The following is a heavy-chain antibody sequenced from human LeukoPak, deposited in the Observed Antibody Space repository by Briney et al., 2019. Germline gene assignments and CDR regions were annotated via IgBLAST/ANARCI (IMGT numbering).Heavy chain of an antibody. CDR2: IYTSGST. Sequence: SETLSLTCTVSGGSISSYYWSWIRQPPGKGLEWIGYIYTSGSTNYNPSLKGRVTISVDTSKNQFSLKLSSVTAADTAVYYCARETENRSPNIVATIFDYYYYYYMDVWGKGTTVTVSS. CDR1: GGSISSYY. CDR3: ARETENRSPNIVATIFDYYYYYYMDV. J-gene: IGHJ6*03. V-gene: IGHV4-4*09. D-gene: IGHD5-12*01.